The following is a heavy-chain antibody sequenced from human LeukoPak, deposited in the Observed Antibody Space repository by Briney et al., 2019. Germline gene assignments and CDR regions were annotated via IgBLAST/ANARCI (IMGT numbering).Heavy chain of an antibody. CDR1: GFTFGNAW. J-gene: IGHJ6*02. CDR3: TTDVTYCTNGVCYYYYYGMDV. D-gene: IGHD2-8*01. V-gene: IGHV3-15*01. Sequence: GGSLRLSCAASGFTFGNAWMSWVRQAPGRGLEWVGRIKSKTDGGTTDYAAPVKGRFTISRDDSKNTLYLQMNSLKTEDTTVYYCTTDVTYCTNGVCYYYYYGMDVWGPGTTVTVSS. CDR2: IKSKTDGGTT.